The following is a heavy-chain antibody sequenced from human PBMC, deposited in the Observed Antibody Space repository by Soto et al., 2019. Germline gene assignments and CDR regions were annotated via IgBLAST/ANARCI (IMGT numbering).Heavy chain of an antibody. CDR2: IIPIFGTA. CDR3: ARESSYDSSGYYPPFLAMNACDI. V-gene: IGHV1-69*01. Sequence: QVQLVQSGAEVKKPGSSVKVSCKASGGTFSSYAISWVRQAPGQGLEWMGGIIPIFGTANYAPKFQGSVTITADESTCTAYIELSSLRSGDTGVYYCARESSYDSSGYYPPFLAMNACDIWGQGTMGTFSS. J-gene: IGHJ3*02. CDR1: GGTFSSYA. D-gene: IGHD3-22*01.